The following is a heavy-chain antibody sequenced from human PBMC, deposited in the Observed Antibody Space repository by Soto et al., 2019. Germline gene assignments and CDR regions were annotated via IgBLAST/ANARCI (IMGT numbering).Heavy chain of an antibody. CDR3: ARGMYYDFWSGYCSDYYYYGMDV. J-gene: IGHJ6*02. CDR1: GGSISGGGYY. V-gene: IGHV4-31*03. D-gene: IGHD3-3*01. CDR2: IYYSGST. Sequence: SETLSLTCTVSGGSISGGGYYWSWIRQHPGKGLEWIGYIYYSGSTYYNPSLKSRVTISVDTSKNQFSLKLSSVTAADTAVYYCARGMYYDFWSGYCSDYYYYGMDVWGQGTTVTVSS.